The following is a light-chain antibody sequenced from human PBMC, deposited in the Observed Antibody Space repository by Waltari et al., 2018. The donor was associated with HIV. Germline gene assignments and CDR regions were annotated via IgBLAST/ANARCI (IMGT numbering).Light chain of an antibody. V-gene: IGLV1-47*01. CDR2: RNN. CDR1: SSNIGRYY. J-gene: IGLJ2*01. Sequence: QSVLTQPPSASGTPGQRVTISCSGSSSNIGRYYVYWYQQPPGTAPKLLIYRNNQRPSGVPDRFSGSKSGTSASLAISGLRSEDEADYYCAAWDGSHVVFGGGTKLTVL. CDR3: AAWDGSHVV.